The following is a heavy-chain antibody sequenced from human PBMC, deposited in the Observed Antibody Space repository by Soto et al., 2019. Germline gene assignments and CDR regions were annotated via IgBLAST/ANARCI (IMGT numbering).Heavy chain of an antibody. CDR1: GGTFSSYA. J-gene: IGHJ4*02. Sequence: QVQLVQSGAEVKKPGSSVKVSCKASGGTFSSYAISWVRQAPGQGLEWMGGIIPIFGTANYAQKFQGRVTITADESTSTAYMELSRLRSEDTAVYYCERVGYYDIPLYYCDYWGQGTLVTVYS. CDR2: IIPIFGTA. D-gene: IGHD3-9*01. CDR3: ERVGYYDIPLYYCDY. V-gene: IGHV1-69*01.